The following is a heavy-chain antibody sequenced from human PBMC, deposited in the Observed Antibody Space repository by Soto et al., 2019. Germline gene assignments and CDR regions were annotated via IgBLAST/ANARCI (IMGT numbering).Heavy chain of an antibody. CDR2: ISYDGSNK. CDR1: GFTFSSYG. D-gene: IGHD3-10*01. Sequence: QVQLVESGGGVVQPGRSLRLSCAASGFTFSSYGMHWVRQAPGKGLEWVAVISYDGSNKYYADSVKGRFTISRDNSKSTLYLQMNSLRAEDTAVYYCAKDRGYYYYYGMDVWGQGTTVTVSS. CDR3: AKDRGYYYYYGMDV. J-gene: IGHJ6*02. V-gene: IGHV3-30*18.